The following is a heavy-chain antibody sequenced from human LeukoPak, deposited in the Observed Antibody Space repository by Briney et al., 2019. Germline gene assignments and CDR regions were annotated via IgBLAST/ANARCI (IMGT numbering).Heavy chain of an antibody. V-gene: IGHV1-8*01. D-gene: IGHD6-13*01. CDR2: MNPNSGNT. Sequence: GASVKVSCKASGHTFTSYDINWVRQATGQGLEWMGWMNPNSGNTGYAQKFQGRVTMTRNTSISTAYMELSSLRSEDTAVYYCARGHSSSWYYVYWGQGTLVTVSS. CDR1: GHTFTSYD. J-gene: IGHJ4*02. CDR3: ARGHSSSWYYVY.